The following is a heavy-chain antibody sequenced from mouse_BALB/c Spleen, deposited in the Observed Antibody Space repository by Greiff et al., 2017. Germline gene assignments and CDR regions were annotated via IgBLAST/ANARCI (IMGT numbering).Heavy chain of an antibody. CDR1: GISITTGNYR. J-gene: IGHJ4*01. D-gene: IGHD2-2*01. CDR2: IYYSGTI. CDR3: ARYGFYYAMDY. Sequence: EVKLQESGPGLVKPSQTVSLTCTVTGISITTGNYRWSWIRQFPGNKLEWIGYIYYSGTITYNPSLTSRTTITRDTSKNQFFLEMNSLTAEDTATYYCARYGFYYAMDYWGQGTSVTVSS. V-gene: IGHV3-5*02.